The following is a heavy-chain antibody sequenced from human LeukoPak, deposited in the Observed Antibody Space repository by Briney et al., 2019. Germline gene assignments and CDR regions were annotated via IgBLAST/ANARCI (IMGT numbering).Heavy chain of an antibody. CDR3: ARVIIGGTTSGMDV. CDR2: INHSGST. CDR1: GGSFSGYY. V-gene: IGHV4-34*01. Sequence: SETLSLTCAVYGGSFSGYYWSWIRQPPGKGLEWIGEINHSGSTNYNPSLKSRVTISVDTSKNQFSLKLSSVTAVDTAVYYCARVIIGGTTSGMDVWGQGTTVTVSS. J-gene: IGHJ6*02. D-gene: IGHD1-1*01.